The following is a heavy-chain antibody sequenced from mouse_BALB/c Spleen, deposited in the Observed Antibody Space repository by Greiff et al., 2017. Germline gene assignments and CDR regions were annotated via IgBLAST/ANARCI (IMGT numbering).Heavy chain of an antibody. CDR1: GYAFSSYW. Sequence: VQGVESGAELVRPGSSVKISCKASGYAFSSYWMNWVKQRPGQGLEWIGQIYPGDGDTNYNGKFKGKATLTADKSSSTAYMQLSSLTSEDSAVYFCARAYGNPFAYWGQGTLVTVSA. CDR3: ARAYGNPFAY. V-gene: IGHV1-80*01. CDR2: IYPGDGDT. D-gene: IGHD2-10*02. J-gene: IGHJ3*01.